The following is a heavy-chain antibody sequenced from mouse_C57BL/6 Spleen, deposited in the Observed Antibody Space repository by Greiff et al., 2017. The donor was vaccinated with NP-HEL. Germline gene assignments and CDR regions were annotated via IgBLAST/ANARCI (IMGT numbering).Heavy chain of an antibody. CDR2: IYPRSGNT. V-gene: IGHV1-81*01. CDR1: GYTFTSYG. CDR3: ARGGDWYFDV. J-gene: IGHJ1*03. Sequence: VQLKESGAELARPGASVKLSCKASGYTFTSYGISWVKQRTGQGLEWIGEIYPRSGNTYYNEKFKGKATLTADKSSSTAYMELRSLTSEDSAVYFCARGGDWYFDVWGTGTTVTVSS.